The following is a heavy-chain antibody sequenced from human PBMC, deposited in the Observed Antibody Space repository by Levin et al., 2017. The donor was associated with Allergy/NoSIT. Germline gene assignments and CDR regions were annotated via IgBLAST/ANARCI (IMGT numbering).Heavy chain of an antibody. Sequence: GGSLRLSCAASGFTFSRFAMTWVRQAPGKGLEWVSGASAAGGSTNYADSVKGRFTISRDNYKDTLYLQMSSLRAEDTAVYYCAKGGSTVVPVGVLNLYYGLDVWGQGTTVTVS. V-gene: IGHV3-23*01. D-gene: IGHD2-2*01. J-gene: IGHJ6*02. CDR2: ASAAGGST. CDR3: AKGGSTVVPVGVLNLYYGLDV. CDR1: GFTFSRFA.